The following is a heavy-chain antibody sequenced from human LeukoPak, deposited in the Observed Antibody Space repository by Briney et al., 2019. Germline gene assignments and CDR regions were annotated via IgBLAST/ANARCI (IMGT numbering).Heavy chain of an antibody. Sequence: SVKVSCKASGGTFSSYAISWVRQAPGQGLEWMGGIIPIFGTANYAQKFQGRVTITADESTSTAYMELSSLRSEDTAVYYCARVTMVRGAKGYYYGMGVWGKGTTVTVSS. CDR2: IIPIFGTA. CDR1: GGTFSSYA. D-gene: IGHD3-10*01. V-gene: IGHV1-69*01. J-gene: IGHJ6*04. CDR3: ARVTMVRGAKGYYYGMGV.